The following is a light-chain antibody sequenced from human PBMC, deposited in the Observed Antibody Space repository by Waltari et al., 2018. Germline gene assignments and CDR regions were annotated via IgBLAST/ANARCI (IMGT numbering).Light chain of an antibody. J-gene: IGKJ1*01. Sequence: DIQMTQSPSTLSASVGDRVTITCRASQSISSWLAWYQQKPGKAPKLLIYKASSLDSGVPSRFSGSGSGTEFTLTISSLQPDDFATYYCQQYNSYWGTFGQGTKVEIK. CDR1: QSISSW. CDR2: KAS. V-gene: IGKV1-5*03. CDR3: QQYNSYWGT.